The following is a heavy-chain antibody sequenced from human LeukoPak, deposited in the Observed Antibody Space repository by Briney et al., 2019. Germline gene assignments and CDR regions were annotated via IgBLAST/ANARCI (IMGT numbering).Heavy chain of an antibody. CDR1: GFTFSNHG. D-gene: IGHD3-22*01. CDR2: IWYDGSNK. Sequence: GGSLRLSCAASGFTFSNHGMHWVRQAPGKGLEWVAVIWYDGSNKYYADSVKGRFTISRDNSKNTLYLQMNSLRAEDTAVYYCARNYYDSSAYYYFDYWGQGTLVTVSS. J-gene: IGHJ4*02. V-gene: IGHV3-33*01. CDR3: ARNYYDSSAYYYFDY.